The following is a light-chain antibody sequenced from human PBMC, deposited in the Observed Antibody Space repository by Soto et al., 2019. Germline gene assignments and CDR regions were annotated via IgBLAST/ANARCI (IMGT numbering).Light chain of an antibody. CDR2: EAS. V-gene: IGKV3-20*01. Sequence: ENVLTQSPATLSLTPGERATLSCRASQSVSSYLAWYQQNPGQAPRLLIYEASSRATGIPDRFSGSGSGTDFTLTISRLEPEDFAVYYCQQYGSSSITFGQGTRLEV. CDR3: QQYGSSSIT. J-gene: IGKJ5*01. CDR1: QSVSSY.